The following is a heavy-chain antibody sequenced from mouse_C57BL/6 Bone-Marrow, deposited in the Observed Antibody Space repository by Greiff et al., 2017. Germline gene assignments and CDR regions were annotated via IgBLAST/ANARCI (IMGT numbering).Heavy chain of an antibody. CDR3: ARGYYGSSSHFDY. J-gene: IGHJ2*01. CDR2: ISYDGSN. CDR1: GYSITSGYY. D-gene: IGHD1-1*01. Sequence: DVKLQESGPGLVKPSQSLSLTCSVTGYSITSGYYWNWIRQFPGNKLEWMGYISYDGSNNYNPSLKNRISITRDTSKNQFFLKLNSVTTEDTATYYCARGYYGSSSHFDYWGQGTTLTVSS. V-gene: IGHV3-6*01.